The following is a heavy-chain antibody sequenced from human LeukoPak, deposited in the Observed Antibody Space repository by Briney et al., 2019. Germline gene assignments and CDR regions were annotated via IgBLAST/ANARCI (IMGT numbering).Heavy chain of an antibody. CDR1: GFTFSSYG. CDR2: ISYDGSNK. Sequence: GGSLRLSCAASGFTFSSYGMHWVRQAPGKGLEWVAVISYDGSNKYYADSVKGRFTISRDNSKNTLYLQMNSLRAEDTAVYYCAKDQQLGGLDYWGQGTLVTVSS. V-gene: IGHV3-30*18. D-gene: IGHD6-6*01. CDR3: AKDQQLGGLDY. J-gene: IGHJ4*02.